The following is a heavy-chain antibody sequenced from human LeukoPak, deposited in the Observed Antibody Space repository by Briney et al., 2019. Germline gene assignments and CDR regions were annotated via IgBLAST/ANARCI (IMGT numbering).Heavy chain of an antibody. D-gene: IGHD2-21*01. V-gene: IGHV4-59*01. CDR2: IYYSGST. J-gene: IGHJ4*02. CDR3: ARDSYCGGDCYDY. Sequence: SETLSLTCTVSGGSLSSYYWSWIRQPPGKGLEWIGYIYYSGSTNYNPSLKSRVTISVDTSKNQFSLKLSSVTAADTAVYYCARDSYCGGDCYDYWGQGTLVTVSS. CDR1: GGSLSSYY.